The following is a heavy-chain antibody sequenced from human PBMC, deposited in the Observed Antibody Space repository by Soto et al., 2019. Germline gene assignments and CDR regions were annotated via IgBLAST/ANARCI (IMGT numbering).Heavy chain of an antibody. D-gene: IGHD6-13*01. V-gene: IGHV3-23*01. J-gene: IGHJ4*02. CDR2: ISGSGGST. Sequence: EVQLLESGGGLVQPGGSLRLSCAASGFTFSSYAMSWVRQAPGKGLEWVSAISGSGGSTYYADSVKGRFTISRDNSKNTLYLQMNGLRAEDTAVYYWAKDRAYSSSWPDYWGQGTLVTVSS. CDR3: AKDRAYSSSWPDY. CDR1: GFTFSSYA.